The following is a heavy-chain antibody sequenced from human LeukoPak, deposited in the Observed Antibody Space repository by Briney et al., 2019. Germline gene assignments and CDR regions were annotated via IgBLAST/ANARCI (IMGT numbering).Heavy chain of an antibody. V-gene: IGHV4-61*02. Sequence: SETLSLTCTVSGGSISSGSYFWSWIRQPAGKGLEWIGRIYYSGSTNYNPSLKSRVTLSVDTSKNQFSLKLSSVTAADTAVYYCARGLIGYCSSAICYGGFYFDYWGQGTLFTVSS. J-gene: IGHJ4*02. CDR1: GGSISSGSYF. D-gene: IGHD2-2*01. CDR2: IYYSGST. CDR3: ARGLIGYCSSAICYGGFYFDY.